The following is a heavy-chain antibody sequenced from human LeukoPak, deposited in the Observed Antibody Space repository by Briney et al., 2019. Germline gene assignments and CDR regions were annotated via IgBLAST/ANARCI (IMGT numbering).Heavy chain of an antibody. CDR1: GFTFSSYA. D-gene: IGHD2-2*01. Sequence: GGSLRLSCAASGFTFSSYAMSWVRQAPGKGLEWVSAISGSGGSTYYADSVKGRFTISRDNSKNTLYLQMNSLRAEDTAVYYCAKAPPRRTTGDYYYYGMDVWGQGTTVTVSS. CDR3: AKAPPRRTTGDYYYYGMDV. J-gene: IGHJ6*02. V-gene: IGHV3-23*01. CDR2: ISGSGGST.